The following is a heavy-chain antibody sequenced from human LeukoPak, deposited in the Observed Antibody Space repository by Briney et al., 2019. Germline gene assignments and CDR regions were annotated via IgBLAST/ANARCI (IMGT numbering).Heavy chain of an antibody. D-gene: IGHD6-13*01. CDR3: ARDRSSSWYPTYQFDP. J-gene: IGHJ5*02. CDR2: INPSGGST. V-gene: IGHV1-46*01. CDR1: GYTFTSYY. Sequence: ASVKVSCKASGYTFTSYYMHWVRQAPGQGLEWMGIINPSGGSTSYAQKFQGRVTMTRDTSTSTVYMELSSLRSEDTAVYYCARDRSSSWYPTYQFDPWGQGTLVTVSS.